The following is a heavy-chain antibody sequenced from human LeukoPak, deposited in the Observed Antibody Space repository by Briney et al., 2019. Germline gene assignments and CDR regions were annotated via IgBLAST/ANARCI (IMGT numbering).Heavy chain of an antibody. CDR1: GFTFSSYS. J-gene: IGHJ4*02. D-gene: IGHD3-16*01. V-gene: IGHV3-21*01. CDR3: ASYNYDYVWGSSPDLDY. CDR2: ISSSSSYI. Sequence: GGALRLSCAASGFTFSSYSMNWVRQAPGKGLEWVSYISSSSSYIYYADSVKGGFTISRDNAKNSLYLQMNSLRAEDTAVYYCASYNYDYVWGSSPDLDYWGQGTLVTVSS.